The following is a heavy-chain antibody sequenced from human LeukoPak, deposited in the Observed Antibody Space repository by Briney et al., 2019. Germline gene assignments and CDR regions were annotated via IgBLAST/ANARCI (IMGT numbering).Heavy chain of an antibody. D-gene: IGHD5-18*01. V-gene: IGHV3-11*03. CDR2: ISSTSSYT. J-gene: IGHJ4*02. CDR3: ARSNRGVIQLPDY. Sequence: GGSLRLSCAASGFTFSDYYMSWIRQAPGKGLEWVSYISSTSSYTNYADSVKGRFTISRDNAKNSLYLQMNSLRAEDKAVYYCARSNRGVIQLPDYWGQGTLATVSS. CDR1: GFTFSDYY.